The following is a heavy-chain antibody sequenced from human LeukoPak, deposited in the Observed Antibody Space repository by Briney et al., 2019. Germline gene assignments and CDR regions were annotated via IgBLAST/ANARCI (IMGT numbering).Heavy chain of an antibody. J-gene: IGHJ6*02. CDR3: ARSHRNVLRFLEWFSHGMDV. CDR1: GGSISTYC. Sequence: SETLSLTCTVSGGSISTYCWSWIRQPPGKGLEWIGEINHSGSTNYNPSLKSRVTISVDTSKNQFSLKLSSVTAADTAVYYCARSHRNVLRFLEWFSHGMDVWGQGTTVTVSS. CDR2: INHSGST. D-gene: IGHD3-3*01. V-gene: IGHV4-34*01.